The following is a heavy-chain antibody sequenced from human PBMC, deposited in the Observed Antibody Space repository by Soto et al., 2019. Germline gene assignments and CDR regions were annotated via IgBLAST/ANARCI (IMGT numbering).Heavy chain of an antibody. J-gene: IGHJ5*02. D-gene: IGHD5-18*01. CDR1: GFTFSSYA. V-gene: IGHV3-23*01. CDR2: ISGSGGST. Sequence: PGGSLRLSCAASGFTFSSYAMSWVRQDPGKGLEWVSAISGSGGSTYYADSVKGRFTISRDNSKNTLYLQMNSLRAEDTAVYYCAKALDSYGNYNWFDPWGQGTLVTVSS. CDR3: AKALDSYGNYNWFDP.